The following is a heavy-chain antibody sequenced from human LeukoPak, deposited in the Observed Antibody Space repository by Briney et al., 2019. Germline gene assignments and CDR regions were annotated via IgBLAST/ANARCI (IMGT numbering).Heavy chain of an antibody. J-gene: IGHJ4*02. CDR1: GYTFTSYG. V-gene: IGHV1-18*01. CDR3: ARGMGLYNWNDSGFDY. CDR2: ISAYNGNT. D-gene: IGHD1-1*01. Sequence: GASVKVSCKASGYTFTSYGISWVRQAPGQGREWMGWISAYNGNTNYAQKLQGRVTMTTDTSTSTAYMELRSLRSDDTAVYYCARGMGLYNWNDSGFDYWGQGTLVTVSS.